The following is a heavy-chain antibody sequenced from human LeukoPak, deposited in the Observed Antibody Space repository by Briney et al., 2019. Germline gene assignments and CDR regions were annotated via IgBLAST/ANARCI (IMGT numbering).Heavy chain of an antibody. CDR1: GGTFSSYA. Sequence: SVKVSCKASGGTFSSYAISWVRQAPGLGLEWMGGIIPVFGTANYAQKFQGRVTITADESTSTAYMELSSLRSEDTAVYYCAREFGSGSYYRFDYWGQGTLVTVSS. V-gene: IGHV1-69*13. D-gene: IGHD3-10*01. CDR3: AREFGSGSYYRFDY. CDR2: IIPVFGTA. J-gene: IGHJ4*02.